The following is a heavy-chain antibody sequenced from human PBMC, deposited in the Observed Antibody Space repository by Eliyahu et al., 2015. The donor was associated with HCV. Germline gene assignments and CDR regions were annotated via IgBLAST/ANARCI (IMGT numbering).Heavy chain of an antibody. J-gene: IGHJ3*02. CDR3: ARGGSDAFDI. Sequence: EVQLVESGGGLVKPGGSLXXSGVASGXTFRTYDMHWVRQGAGKPLEWVSAIGTAGDTFYPGSVKGRFTISRENAKNSLYLQMNDLRVGDTAVYYCARGGSDAFDIWGQGTKVIVSS. V-gene: IGHV3-13*01. CDR1: GXTFRTYD. D-gene: IGHD3-16*01. CDR2: IGTAGDT.